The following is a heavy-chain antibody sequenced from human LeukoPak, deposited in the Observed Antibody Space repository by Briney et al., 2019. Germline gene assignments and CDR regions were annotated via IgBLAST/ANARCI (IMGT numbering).Heavy chain of an antibody. CDR3: ARMAGRTVDH. Sequence: SQTLSLTCTVSGVSFSTVGYSWAWVRQAPQTGLEWIGYIFPTGSTSHNPSLKSRLTISLERSNNQFSLSLNSVSAADTAVYYCARMAGRTVDHWGQGTLVTVTS. CDR2: IFPTGST. D-gene: IGHD5-24*01. CDR1: GVSFSTVGYS. V-gene: IGHV4-30-2*01. J-gene: IGHJ4*02.